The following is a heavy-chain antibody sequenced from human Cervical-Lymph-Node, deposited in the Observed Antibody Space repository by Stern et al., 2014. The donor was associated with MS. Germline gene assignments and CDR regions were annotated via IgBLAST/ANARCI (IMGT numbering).Heavy chain of an antibody. D-gene: IGHD4/OR15-4a*01. CDR1: GYMFNRYA. CDR3: ARPITGADHAFDS. CDR2: INTRTGAP. V-gene: IGHV7-4-1*02. J-gene: IGHJ4*02. Sequence: VQLVEPGSEMKMPGASVKVSCKASGYMFNRYALNWVRQVPGQGFEWMGWINTRTGAPTYAQGLTGRFVFSLDTSVSTAFLQITSLKAEDTAVYYCARPITGADHAFDSWGQGTLVTVSS.